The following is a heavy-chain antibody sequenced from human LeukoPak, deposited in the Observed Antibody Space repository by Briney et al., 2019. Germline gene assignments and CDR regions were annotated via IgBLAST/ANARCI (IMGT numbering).Heavy chain of an antibody. J-gene: IGHJ3*02. CDR2: IRYAGNEK. Sequence: PGGSLRLSCAASGFTFNNYGFHWVRQAPGKGLEWVAFIRYAGNEKYYADSVKGRFAISRDDSKNTLYLEMSSLRAEDTAVYYCARVGSGGVGWEILFPDAFDIWGQGTMVTVSS. D-gene: IGHD1-14*01. V-gene: IGHV3-30*02. CDR3: ARVGSGGVGWEILFPDAFDI. CDR1: GFTFNNYG.